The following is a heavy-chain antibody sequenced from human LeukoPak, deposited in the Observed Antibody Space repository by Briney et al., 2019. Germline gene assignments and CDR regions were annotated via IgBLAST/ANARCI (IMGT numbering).Heavy chain of an antibody. D-gene: IGHD6-19*01. Sequence: SETLSLTCTVSGYSISSGYYWGWIRQPPGKGLEWIGSIYYSGSTNYNPSLKSRVTISVDTSKNQFSLKLSSVTAADTAVYYCARGQWLVAGRYYFDYWGQGTLVTVSS. J-gene: IGHJ4*02. CDR3: ARGQWLVAGRYYFDY. CDR2: IYYSGST. CDR1: GYSISSGYY. V-gene: IGHV4-38-2*02.